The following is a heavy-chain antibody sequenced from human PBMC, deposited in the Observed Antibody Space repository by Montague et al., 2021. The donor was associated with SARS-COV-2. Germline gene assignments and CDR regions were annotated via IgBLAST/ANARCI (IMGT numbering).Heavy chain of an antibody. CDR3: ARDKAESIVVVPAVPLAYGMDV. CDR1: GGSISSSSYY. V-gene: IGHV4-39*07. Sequence: SETLSLTCTVSGGSISSSSYYWGWIRQPPGKGLEWIGSIYYSGSTYYNPSLKSRVTISVDTSKNQFSLKLSSVTAADTAVYYCARDKAESIVVVPAVPLAYGMDVWGQGTTVTVSS. J-gene: IGHJ6*02. CDR2: IYYSGST. D-gene: IGHD2-2*01.